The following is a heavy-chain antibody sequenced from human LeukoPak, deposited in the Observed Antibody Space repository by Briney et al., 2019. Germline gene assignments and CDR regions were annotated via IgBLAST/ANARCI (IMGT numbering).Heavy chain of an antibody. V-gene: IGHV1-69*13. CDR2: IIPIFGTA. D-gene: IGHD3-16*01. CDR1: GGTFSSYA. CDR3: ARDDVWVPYETRYYYYGMDV. Sequence: SVKVSCKASGGTFSSYAISWVRQAPGQGLEWMGGIIPIFGTANYAQKFQGRVTITADESTSTAYMELSSLRSEDTAVYYCARDDVWVPYETRYYYYGMDVWGQGTTVTVSS. J-gene: IGHJ6*02.